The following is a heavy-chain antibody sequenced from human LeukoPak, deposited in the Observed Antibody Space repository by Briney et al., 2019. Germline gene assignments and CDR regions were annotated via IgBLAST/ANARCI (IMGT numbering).Heavy chain of an antibody. V-gene: IGHV4-39*07. J-gene: IGHJ4*02. Sequence: PSETLSLTCTVSGGSISSSSYYWGWIRQPPGKGLEWIGSIYYSGSTYYNPSLKSRVTISVDTSKNQFSLKLSSVTAADTAVYYCARAFKYYYNYFDYWGQGTLVTVSS. CDR1: GGSISSSSYY. CDR2: IYYSGST. CDR3: ARAFKYYYNYFDY. D-gene: IGHD3-10*01.